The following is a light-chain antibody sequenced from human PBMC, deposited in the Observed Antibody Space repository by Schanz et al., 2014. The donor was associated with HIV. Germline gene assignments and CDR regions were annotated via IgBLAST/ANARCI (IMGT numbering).Light chain of an antibody. CDR2: LNSDGSH. CDR1: SGHSSYA. J-gene: IGLJ2*01. V-gene: IGLV4-69*01. CDR3: QTWGTGIVV. Sequence: QSVLTQSPSASASLGASVKLTCTLSSGHSSYAIAWHQQQPETGPRFLMNLNSDGSHSKGDGIPDRFSGSSSGAERYLTISSLQSEDEADYYCQTWGTGIVVFGGGTKLTVL.